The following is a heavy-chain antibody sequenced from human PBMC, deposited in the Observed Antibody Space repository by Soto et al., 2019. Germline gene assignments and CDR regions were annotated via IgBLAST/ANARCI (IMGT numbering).Heavy chain of an antibody. V-gene: IGHV4-39*01. CDR3: ARDFFDSSDYTTNWFDP. Sequence: SETLSLTCSVSGDSISNSRFYWAWIRQPPGEGLEWIGSIYHTGNAYYNPSLKSRVTISVDTSKNQFSLKLTSVTAADAALYYCARDFFDSSDYTTNWFDPWGQGTLVPVSS. J-gene: IGHJ5*02. CDR2: IYHTGNA. CDR1: GDSISNSRFY. D-gene: IGHD3-22*01.